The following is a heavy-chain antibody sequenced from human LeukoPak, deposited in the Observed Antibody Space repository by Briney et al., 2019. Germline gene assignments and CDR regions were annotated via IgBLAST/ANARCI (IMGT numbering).Heavy chain of an antibody. D-gene: IGHD3-10*01. CDR3: ARDYASGSYPRIYFDY. V-gene: IGHV3-30*09. J-gene: IGHJ4*02. CDR2: ISYDATNK. CDR1: GFTFSNYA. Sequence: GGSLRLSCAASGFTFSNYAMHWVRQAPDQGLEWVAVISYDATNKYYADSVKGRFAISRDNSKNTLFLQMNSLRAEDTAVYYCARDYASGSYPRIYFDYWGQGTLVTVSS.